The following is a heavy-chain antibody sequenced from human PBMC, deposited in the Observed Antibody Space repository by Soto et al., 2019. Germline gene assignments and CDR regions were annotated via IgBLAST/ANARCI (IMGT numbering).Heavy chain of an antibody. D-gene: IGHD3-10*01. CDR1: GFSFSSYA. Sequence: QVQLVESGGGVVQPGRSLRLSCAASGFSFSSYAMHWIRQAPGKGLEWVAVISYDGSNKYYAASVKGRFTISRDNSKNTLYLQMNSLRAEDTAVYYCARDWETGYYYGSGSYWGYWGQGTLVTVSS. J-gene: IGHJ4*02. CDR2: ISYDGSNK. V-gene: IGHV3-30-3*01. CDR3: ARDWETGYYYGSGSYWGY.